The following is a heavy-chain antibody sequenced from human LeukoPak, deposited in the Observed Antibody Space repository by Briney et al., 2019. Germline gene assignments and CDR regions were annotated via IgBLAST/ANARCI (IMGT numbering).Heavy chain of an antibody. CDR3: AAGYGSGSSLDY. CDR1: GYSISSGYY. J-gene: IGHJ4*02. D-gene: IGHD3-10*01. CDR2: IYHSGST. V-gene: IGHV4-38-2*02. Sequence: SETLSLTCTVSGYSISSGYYWGWIRQPPGKGLEWIGSIYHSGSTYYNPSLKSRVTISVDTSKNQFSLKLSSVTAADTAVYYCAAGYGSGSSLDYWGQGTLVTVSS.